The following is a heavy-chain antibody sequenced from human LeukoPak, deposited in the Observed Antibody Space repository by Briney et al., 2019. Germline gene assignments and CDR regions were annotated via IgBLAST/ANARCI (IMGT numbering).Heavy chain of an antibody. CDR1: GGSFSGYY. CDR3: AANSADYNTLGSSFKV. J-gene: IGHJ4*02. CDR2: INHSGST. D-gene: IGHD3-10*01. Sequence: KPSETLSLTCAVYGGSFSGYYWSWIRQPPGKGLEWIGEINHSGSTNYNPSLKSRVTISVDTSKNQFSLKLSSVTAADTAVFYCAANSADYNTLGSSFKVWGQGTLVTVSS. V-gene: IGHV4-34*01.